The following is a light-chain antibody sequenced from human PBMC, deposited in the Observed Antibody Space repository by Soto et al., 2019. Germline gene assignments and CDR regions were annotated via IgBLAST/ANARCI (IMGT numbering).Light chain of an antibody. CDR1: SSGDGTYKY. CDR2: DVT. Sequence: QSVLTPPRSLSGSPGQAVTISCTRTSSGDGTYKYVSWYQQHPAKGPKLLIYDVTKRPSGVPDRFSGSKYDNTASLTISGLQADDEADYPCCSYAGTYTFFFGSGTKVTVL. CDR3: CSYAGTYTFF. J-gene: IGLJ1*01. V-gene: IGLV2-11*01.